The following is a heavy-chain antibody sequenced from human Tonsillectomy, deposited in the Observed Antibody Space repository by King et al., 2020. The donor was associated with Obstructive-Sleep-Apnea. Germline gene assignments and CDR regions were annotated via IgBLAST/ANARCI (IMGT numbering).Heavy chain of an antibody. V-gene: IGHV3-23*04. CDR3: AKEDPTVAGTYYFDY. CDR1: GFTFSSYA. CDR2: ISGSGGNT. D-gene: IGHD6-19*01. Sequence: VQLVESGGGLVQPGGSLRLSCAASGFTFSSYAMSWVRQAPGKGLEWVSGISGSGGNTFYADSVKGRFTISRDSSKNTLYLQVNSLRVEDTAVYYCAKEDPTVAGTYYFDYWGQGTLVTVSS. J-gene: IGHJ4*02.